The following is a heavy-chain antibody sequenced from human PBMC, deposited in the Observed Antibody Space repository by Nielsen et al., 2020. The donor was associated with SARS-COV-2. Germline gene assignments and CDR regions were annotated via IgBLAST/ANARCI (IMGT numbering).Heavy chain of an antibody. CDR2: VSSSGGST. CDR3: AKDDVVRGDAFDI. V-gene: IGHV3-23*01. J-gene: IGHJ3*02. D-gene: IGHD3-10*01. Sequence: GGSLRLSCAASGFTFNIYAMAWVRRAPGRGLQWVTGVSSSGGSTYYTDSVKGRFSISRDNSKNTLFLLMHSLRVEDTAVYYCAKDDVVRGDAFDIWGQGTMVTVSS. CDR1: GFTFNIYA.